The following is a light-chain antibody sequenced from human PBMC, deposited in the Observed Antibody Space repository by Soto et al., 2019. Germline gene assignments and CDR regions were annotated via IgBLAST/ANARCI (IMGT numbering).Light chain of an antibody. CDR1: QSISSW. Sequence: DIQLTQSPSSVSASVGDRVTITCRASQSISSWLAWYQQKPGKAPRLLIYDAYTLQSGVPSRFSGSGSGTYFTLTISSLQPEDCATYYCQQANSFPRTFGQGTKLEIK. V-gene: IGKV1-12*01. CDR2: DAY. CDR3: QQANSFPRT. J-gene: IGKJ2*01.